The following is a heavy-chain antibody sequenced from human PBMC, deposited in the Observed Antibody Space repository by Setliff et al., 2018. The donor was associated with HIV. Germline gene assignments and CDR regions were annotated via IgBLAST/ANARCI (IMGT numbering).Heavy chain of an antibody. V-gene: IGHV4-61*02. J-gene: IGHJ5*02. CDR3: AREVDIFGEVSPDWFDP. CDR1: GGSISSGSYY. Sequence: PSETLSLTCTVSGGSISSGSYYWNWIRQPAGKALEWIGRLYTTGSTNVNSSLKRRVTISVDTSKNQFSLKLRSVTATDTAVYYCAREVDIFGEVSPDWFDPWGQGILVTSPQ. CDR2: LYTTGST. D-gene: IGHD3-3*02.